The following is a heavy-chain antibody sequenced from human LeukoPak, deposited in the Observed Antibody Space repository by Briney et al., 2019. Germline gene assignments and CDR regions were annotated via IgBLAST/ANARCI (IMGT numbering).Heavy chain of an antibody. CDR2: INPNSGNT. CDR3: AVAPATLYYMDV. J-gene: IGHJ6*03. CDR1: GYTFTSYD. V-gene: IGHV1-8*03. Sequence: GASVKVSCKASGYTFTSYDVNWVRQATGQGLEWIGWINPNSGNTGYAQKFQGRVTITRNTSISTAYMELSSLRSEDTAVYYCAVAPATLYYMDVWGKGTTVTVSS.